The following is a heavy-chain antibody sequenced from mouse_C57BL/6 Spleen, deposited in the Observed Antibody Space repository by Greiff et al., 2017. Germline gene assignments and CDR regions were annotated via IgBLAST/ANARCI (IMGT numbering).Heavy chain of an antibody. CDR1: GYTFTSYW. CDR2: IYPSDSET. CDR3: ARLRGDGYYYWYFDV. Sequence: VKLQQPGAELVRPGSSVKLSCKASGYTFTSYWMDWVKQRPGQGLEWIGNIYPSDSETHYNQKFKDKATLTVDKSSSTAYMQLSSLTSEDSAVYYCARLRGDGYYYWYFDVWGTGTTVTVSS. D-gene: IGHD2-3*01. J-gene: IGHJ1*03. V-gene: IGHV1-61*01.